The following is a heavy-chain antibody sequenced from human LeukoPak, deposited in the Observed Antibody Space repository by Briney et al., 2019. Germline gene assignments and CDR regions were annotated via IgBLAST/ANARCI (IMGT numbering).Heavy chain of an antibody. CDR2: ISWNSGSI. Sequence: GGSLRLSCAASGFTFDDYAMHWVRQAPGKGLEWVSGISWNSGSIGYADSVKGRFTISRDNAKNSLYLQMNSLRAEDTALYYCAKGPNPDGYSYGSYFDYWGQGTLVTVSS. CDR1: GFTFDDYA. CDR3: AKGPNPDGYSYGSYFDY. V-gene: IGHV3-9*01. D-gene: IGHD5-18*01. J-gene: IGHJ4*02.